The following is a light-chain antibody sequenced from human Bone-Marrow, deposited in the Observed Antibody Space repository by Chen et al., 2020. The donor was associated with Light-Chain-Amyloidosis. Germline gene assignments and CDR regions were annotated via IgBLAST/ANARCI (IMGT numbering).Light chain of an antibody. J-gene: IGLJ2*01. Sequence: SYELPQPPSVSVSPGQTARITCSGDDLPTKYAYWYQQKPGQAPVLVIHRDTERPLGISERFSGSSSGTTATLTISGVQAEDEADYHCQSADSSGTYEVIFGGGTKLTVL. CDR1: DLPTKY. CDR2: RDT. V-gene: IGLV3-25*03. CDR3: QSADSSGTYEVI.